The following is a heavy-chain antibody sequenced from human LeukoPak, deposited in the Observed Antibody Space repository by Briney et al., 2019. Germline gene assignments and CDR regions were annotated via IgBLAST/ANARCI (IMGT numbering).Heavy chain of an antibody. J-gene: IGHJ4*02. V-gene: IGHV3-23*01. CDR3: AKRVLPGTTGNFDY. CDR2: ISDSGGST. Sequence: GGSLRLSCAASGFTFSSYAMSWVRQAPGEGLEWVSAISDSGGSTYYADSVKGRFTISRDNSKNTLYLQMNSLRAEDTAVYYCAKRVLPGTTGNFDYWGQGTLVTVSS. D-gene: IGHD1-1*01. CDR1: GFTFSSYA.